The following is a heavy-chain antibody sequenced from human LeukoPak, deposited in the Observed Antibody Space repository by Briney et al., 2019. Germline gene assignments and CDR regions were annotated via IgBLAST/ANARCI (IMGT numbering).Heavy chain of an antibody. V-gene: IGHV3-21*01. CDR1: GFTFSSYS. D-gene: IGHD1-26*01. J-gene: IGHJ4*02. CDR2: ISSSSSYI. CDR3: ARVSLVGASNTWACDY. Sequence: GGSLRLSCAASGFTFSSYSMNWVRQAPGKGLEWVSSISSSSSYIYYADSVKGRFTISRDNAKNSLYLQMNSLRAEDTAVYYCARVSLVGASNTWACDYWGQGTLVTVSS.